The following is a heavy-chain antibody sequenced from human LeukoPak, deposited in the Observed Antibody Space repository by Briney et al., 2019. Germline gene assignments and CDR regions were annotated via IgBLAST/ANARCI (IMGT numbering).Heavy chain of an antibody. J-gene: IGHJ6*02. V-gene: IGHV1-2*04. CDR1: GGTFSSYA. CDR2: INPNSGGT. CDR3: ARDMEVTNPNRETYYYYGMDV. D-gene: IGHD2-21*02. Sequence: ASVKVSCKASGGTFSSYAISWVRQAPGQGLEWMGWINPNSGGTNYAQKFQGWVTMTRDTSISTAYMELSRLRSDDTAVYYCARDMEVTNPNRETYYYYGMDVWGQGTTVTVSS.